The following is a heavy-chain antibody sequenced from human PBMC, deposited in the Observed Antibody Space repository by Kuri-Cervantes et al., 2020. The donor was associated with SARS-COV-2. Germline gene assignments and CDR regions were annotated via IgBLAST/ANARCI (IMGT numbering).Heavy chain of an antibody. Sequence: SETLSLTCTVSGGSISSYYWSWIRQPPGKGLEWIGYIYYSGSTNYNPSLKSRVTISVDTSKNQFSLKLSSVTAADTAVYYRARGAIAAAAFDYWGQGTLVTVSS. J-gene: IGHJ4*02. CDR3: ARGAIAAAAFDY. CDR1: GGSISSYY. CDR2: IYYSGST. V-gene: IGHV4-59*12. D-gene: IGHD6-13*01.